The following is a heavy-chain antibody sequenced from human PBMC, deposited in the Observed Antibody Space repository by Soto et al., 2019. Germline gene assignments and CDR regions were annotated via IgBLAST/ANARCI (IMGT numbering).Heavy chain of an antibody. J-gene: IGHJ6*02. D-gene: IGHD1-26*01. CDR3: ARGGQECSNSGCGYIYDGMDV. V-gene: IGHV1-18*01. Sequence: ASVKVSCKASGYTFNHYGIGWVRQAPGQGLEWMGWISAYNGNRHFAEGLRGRITMTTNTTTSTADMELRSLSSDDTAVYYCARGGQECSNSGCGYIYDGMDVWGQGTTVTVSS. CDR1: GYTFNHYG. CDR2: ISAYNGNR.